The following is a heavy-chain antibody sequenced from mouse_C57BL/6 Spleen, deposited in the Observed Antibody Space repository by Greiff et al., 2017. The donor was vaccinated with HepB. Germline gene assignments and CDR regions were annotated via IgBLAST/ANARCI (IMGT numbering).Heavy chain of an antibody. V-gene: IGHV1-54*01. J-gene: IGHJ4*01. CDR3: ARSGFYAMDY. Sequence: QVQLQQSGAVLVRPGTSVKVSCKASGYAFTNYLIEWVKQRPGQGLEWIGVINPGSGGTNYNEKFKGKATLTADKSSSTAYMQLSSLTSEDSAVYFCARSGFYAMDYWGQGTSVTVSS. D-gene: IGHD4-1*01. CDR2: INPGSGGT. CDR1: GYAFTNYL.